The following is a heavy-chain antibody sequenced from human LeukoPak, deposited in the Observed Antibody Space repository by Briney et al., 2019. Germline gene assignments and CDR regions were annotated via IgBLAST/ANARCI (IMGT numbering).Heavy chain of an antibody. D-gene: IGHD1-1*01. V-gene: IGHV4-34*01. J-gene: IGHJ4*02. Sequence: SETLSLTCAVYGGSFSGYYWSWIRQPPGKGLEWIGSIYYSGSTYYNPSLKSRVTISVDTSKNQFSLKLSSVTAADTAVYYCAREINYRGGDWGQGTLVTVSS. CDR2: IYYSGST. CDR1: GGSFSGYY. CDR3: AREINYRGGD.